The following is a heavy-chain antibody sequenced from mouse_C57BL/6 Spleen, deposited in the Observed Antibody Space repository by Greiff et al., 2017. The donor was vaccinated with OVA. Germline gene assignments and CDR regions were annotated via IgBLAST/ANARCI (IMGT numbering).Heavy chain of an antibody. J-gene: IGHJ3*01. CDR3: ARGWDRGFAY. V-gene: IGHV1-82*01. CDR1: GYAFSSSW. CDR2: IYPGDGDT. D-gene: IGHD3-3*01. Sequence: QVQLQQSGPELVKPGASVKISCKASGYAFSSSWMNWVKQRPGKGLEWIGRIYPGDGDTNYNGKFKGKATLTADKSSSTAYMQLSSLTSEDSAVYFCARGWDRGFAYWGQGTLVTVSA.